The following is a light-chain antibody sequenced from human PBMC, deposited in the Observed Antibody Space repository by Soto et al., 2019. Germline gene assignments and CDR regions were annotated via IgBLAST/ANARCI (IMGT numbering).Light chain of an antibody. CDR2: DAS. CDR3: QQSYSTPPP. CDR1: QSISSW. J-gene: IGKJ5*01. V-gene: IGKV1-5*01. Sequence: DINANMTPDTLSASVRDRVTITCLASQSISSWLALYQQKPGKAPKLLIYDASNLESGVPSRFSGSGSGTEFTLTISSLQPDDFATYYCQQSYSTPPPFGQGARL.